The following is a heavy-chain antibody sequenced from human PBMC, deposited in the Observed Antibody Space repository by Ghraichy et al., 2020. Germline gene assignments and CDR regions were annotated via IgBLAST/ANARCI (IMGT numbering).Heavy chain of an antibody. CDR1: GFSLSTSEVG. J-gene: IGHJ4*02. Sequence: SGPTLVKPTQTLTLTCTLSGFSLSTSEVGVGWIRQPPGKALEWLAVIRWDGNTRYSPSLKNRLTITRVTFKNQVVLTMTNMDPMDTGTYYCAHRRYYDSSGYDYWGQGTLVTVAS. D-gene: IGHD3-22*01. V-gene: IGHV2-5*02. CDR3: AHRRYYDSSGYDY. CDR2: IRWDGNT.